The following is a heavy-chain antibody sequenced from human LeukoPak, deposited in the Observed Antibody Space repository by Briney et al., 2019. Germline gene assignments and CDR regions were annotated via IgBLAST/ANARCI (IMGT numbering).Heavy chain of an antibody. V-gene: IGHV4-59*08. Sequence: SETLSLTCTVSGGSIGSYYWSWIRQPPGKGLEWIGYIYYSGSTNYNPSLKSRVTISVDTSKNQFSLKLSSVTAADTAVYYCARHSSDYDFWSGYPYYFDYWGQGTLVTVSS. J-gene: IGHJ4*02. D-gene: IGHD3-3*01. CDR1: GGSIGSYY. CDR3: ARHSSDYDFWSGYPYYFDY. CDR2: IYYSGST.